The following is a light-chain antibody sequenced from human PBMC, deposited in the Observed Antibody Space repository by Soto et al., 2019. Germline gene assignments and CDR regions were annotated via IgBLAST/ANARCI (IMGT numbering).Light chain of an antibody. CDR3: LSYADTAYV. CDR1: SSDVGGYNY. Sequence: QSVVAQPPSASGSPGQSVTISFPGTSSDVGGYNYVSWYQQYPGKVPKLMIYEVSERPSGVPDRFSGSKSGNTAFLTVSGLQAEDEADYYCLSYADTAYVFGTGTKVTVL. J-gene: IGLJ1*01. V-gene: IGLV2-8*01. CDR2: EVS.